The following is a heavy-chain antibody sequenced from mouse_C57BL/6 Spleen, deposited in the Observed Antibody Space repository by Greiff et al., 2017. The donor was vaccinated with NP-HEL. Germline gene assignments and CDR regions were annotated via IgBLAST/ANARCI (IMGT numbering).Heavy chain of an antibody. D-gene: IGHD1-1*01. V-gene: IGHV1-69*01. Sequence: QVQLKQSGAELVMPGASVKLSCKASGYTFTSYWMHWVKQRPGQGLEWIGEIDPSDSYTNYNQKFKGKSTLTVDKSSSTAYMQLSSLTSEDSAVYYCARHGLYYGSSYGYFDVWGTGTTVTVSS. CDR2: IDPSDSYT. CDR1: GYTFTSYW. CDR3: ARHGLYYGSSYGYFDV. J-gene: IGHJ1*03.